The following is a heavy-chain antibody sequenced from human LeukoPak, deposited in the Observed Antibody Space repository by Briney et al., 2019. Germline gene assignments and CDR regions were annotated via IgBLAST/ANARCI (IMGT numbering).Heavy chain of an antibody. CDR2: VNPDSGDT. J-gene: IGHJ5*02. CDR1: GYSFNIYE. V-gene: IGHV1-8*01. CDR3: SRGPRFDP. Sequence: ASVKVSCKTSGYSFNIYEINWVRQATGQGLEWMGWVNPDSGDTDYAQKFQGRLTMTRNTSISTAYMELSGLRLEDTAVYYCSRGPRFDPWGQGTQVTVSS.